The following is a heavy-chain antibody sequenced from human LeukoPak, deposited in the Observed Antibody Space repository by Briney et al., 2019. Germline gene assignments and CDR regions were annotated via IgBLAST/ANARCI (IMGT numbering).Heavy chain of an antibody. J-gene: IGHJ4*02. D-gene: IGHD3-22*01. Sequence: SETLSLTCTVSGGSISSYYWSWIRQPPGKGLEWIGYIYYSGSTNYNPSLKSRVTISVDTSKNQFSLKVSSVIAADTAAYYCARVLSGSNFDYWGQGTLVTVSS. CDR1: GGSISSYY. CDR2: IYYSGST. V-gene: IGHV4-59*08. CDR3: ARVLSGSNFDY.